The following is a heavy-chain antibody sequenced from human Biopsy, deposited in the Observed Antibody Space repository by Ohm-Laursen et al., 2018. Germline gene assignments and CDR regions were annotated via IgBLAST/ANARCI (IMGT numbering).Heavy chain of an antibody. D-gene: IGHD6-13*01. CDR2: ISHSGST. CDR3: AGATSGTSLYDP. V-gene: IGHV4-31*01. Sequence: SQTLSLTCTVSGASISSAAYHWSWIRQLPGKGLEWIGYISHSGSTSYSPSLRSLVTISTDTSTNQFSLKVRSVTAADTAMYYCAGATSGTSLYDPWGQGILVAVSS. J-gene: IGHJ5*02. CDR1: GASISSAAYH.